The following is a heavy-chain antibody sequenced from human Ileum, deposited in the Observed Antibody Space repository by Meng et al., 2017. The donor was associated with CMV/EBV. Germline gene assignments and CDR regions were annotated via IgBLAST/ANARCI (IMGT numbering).Heavy chain of an antibody. D-gene: IGHD3-10*01. CDR1: ENIFSKIG. J-gene: IGHJ4*02. Sequence: QVQIVQSGAEVKKPGASVKVSCKAAENIFSKIGIHWVRQAPGQRLEWMGSINGGNGDTKYLQKFQGRVTITRDTSASTAYMELSSLRSEDTAVYYCARGANGNYLYYFDYWGQGTLVTVSS. CDR2: INGGNGDT. V-gene: IGHV1-3*01. CDR3: ARGANGNYLYYFDY.